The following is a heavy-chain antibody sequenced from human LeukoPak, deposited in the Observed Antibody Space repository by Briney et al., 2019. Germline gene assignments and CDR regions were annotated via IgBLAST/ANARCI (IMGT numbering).Heavy chain of an antibody. CDR3: ARVSILIVPYYAFDI. D-gene: IGHD2/OR15-2a*01. J-gene: IGHJ3*02. V-gene: IGHV3-21*01. Sequence: GGSLRLSCAASGFTFSNYGMSWVRQAPGKGLEWVSSISSSSNYIYYADSVKGRFTISRDNAKNSLYLQMNSLRAEDTAVYYCARVSILIVPYYAFDIWGQGTMVTVSS. CDR2: ISSSSNYI. CDR1: GFTFSNYG.